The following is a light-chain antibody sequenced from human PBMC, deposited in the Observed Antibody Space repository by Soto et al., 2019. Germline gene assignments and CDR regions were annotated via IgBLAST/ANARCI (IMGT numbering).Light chain of an antibody. Sequence: QSALTQPRSVSGSTGQSVTISCTGTRSDVGGYNYVSWYQQPPGKAPKLMIYDVSKRPSGVPDRFSGSKSDNTASLTISGLQAEDEADYYCCSYAGSYTYVFGTGTKLTVL. CDR3: CSYAGSYTYV. CDR2: DVS. J-gene: IGLJ1*01. CDR1: RSDVGGYNY. V-gene: IGLV2-11*01.